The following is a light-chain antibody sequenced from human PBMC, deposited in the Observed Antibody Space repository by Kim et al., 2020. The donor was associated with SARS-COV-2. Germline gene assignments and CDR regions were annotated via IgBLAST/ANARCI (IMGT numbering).Light chain of an antibody. CDR3: QQYYNYPYT. V-gene: IGKV1-8*01. Sequence: AIRMTQSPSSFSASTGDRVTITCRASQGISSYLAWYQQKPGKAPKLLIYAASTLRSGVPSRFSGSGTGTDFTLTISCLQSEDFATYYCQQYYNYPYTFGQGTKLEI. J-gene: IGKJ2*01. CDR1: QGISSY. CDR2: AAS.